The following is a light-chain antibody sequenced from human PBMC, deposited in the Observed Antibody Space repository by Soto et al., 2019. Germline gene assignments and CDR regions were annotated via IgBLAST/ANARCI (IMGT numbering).Light chain of an antibody. J-gene: IGLJ3*02. CDR1: SSDVGSYNF. Sequence: QSVLTQPASVSGSPGQSITISCTGTSSDVGSYNFVSWYQQHPGKAPKVMIYEVSKRPSGVSNRFSGSKSGNTASLTISGLQAEDEADYYCCSYATTSTLVFGGGTKLTVL. CDR3: CSYATTSTLV. CDR2: EVS. V-gene: IGLV2-23*02.